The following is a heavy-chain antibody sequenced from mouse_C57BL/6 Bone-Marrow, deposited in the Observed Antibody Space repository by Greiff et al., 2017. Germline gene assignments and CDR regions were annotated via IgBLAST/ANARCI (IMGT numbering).Heavy chain of an antibody. D-gene: IGHD2-4*01. CDR1: GYTFTSYW. CDR3: ARMVYDYGFAY. CDR2: IHPNSGST. V-gene: IGHV1-64*01. Sequence: QVQLQQPGAELVKPGASVKLSCKASGYTFTSYWMHWVKQRPGQGLEWIGMIHPNSGSTNYNEKFKSKATLTVDKSSSTAYMQLSSLTSEDSAVYYCARMVYDYGFAYWGQGTLVTVSA. J-gene: IGHJ3*01.